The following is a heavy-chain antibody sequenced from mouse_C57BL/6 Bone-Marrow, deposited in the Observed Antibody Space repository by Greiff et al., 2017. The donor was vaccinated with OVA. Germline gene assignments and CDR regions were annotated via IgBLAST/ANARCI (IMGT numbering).Heavy chain of an antibody. J-gene: IGHJ2*01. V-gene: IGHV5-15*01. CDR2: ISNLAYSI. CDR1: GFTFSDYG. Sequence: VKLQESGGGLVQPGGSLKLSCAASGFTFSDYGMAWVRQAPRKGPEWVAFISNLAYSIYYADTVTGRFTISRENAKNTLYLEMSSLRSEDTAMYYCARQDYSNYWYYFDYWGQGTTLTVSS. D-gene: IGHD2-5*01. CDR3: ARQDYSNYWYYFDY.